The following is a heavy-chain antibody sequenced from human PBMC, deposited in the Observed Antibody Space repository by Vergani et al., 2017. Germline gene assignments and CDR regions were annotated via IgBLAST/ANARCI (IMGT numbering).Heavy chain of an antibody. D-gene: IGHD6-13*01. V-gene: IGHV3-33*01. J-gene: IGHJ3*02. CDR3: AREKEIAAAGPDAFDI. Sequence: VQLVESGGGVVQPGRSLRLSCAASGFTFSSYGMHWVRQAPGKGLEWVAVIWYDGSNKYYADSVKGRFTISRDNSKNTLYLQMNSLRAEDTAVYYCAREKEIAAAGPDAFDIWGQGTMVTVSS. CDR1: GFTFSSYG. CDR2: IWYDGSNK.